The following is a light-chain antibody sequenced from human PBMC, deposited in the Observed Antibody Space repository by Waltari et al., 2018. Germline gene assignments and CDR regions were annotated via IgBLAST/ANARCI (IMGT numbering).Light chain of an antibody. CDR1: QSVSSSY. CDR3: QQYDNSPYT. CDR2: GTS. V-gene: IGKV3-20*01. Sequence: EIVLTQSPGTLSLSPGERATLSCRASQSVSSSYLAWYQQKPGQAPRLLIYGTSSRATGIPDRFSGRGSGTDFTLTIGRLEPEDFAVYYCQQYDNSPYTFGQGTKLEIK. J-gene: IGKJ2*01.